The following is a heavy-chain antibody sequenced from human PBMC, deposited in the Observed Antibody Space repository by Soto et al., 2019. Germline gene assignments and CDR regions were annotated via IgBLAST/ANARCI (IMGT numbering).Heavy chain of an antibody. CDR1: GGSISSSSYY. CDR3: ARPPITIFGVVSRGLDAFDI. V-gene: IGHV4-39*01. J-gene: IGHJ3*02. D-gene: IGHD3-3*01. Sequence: SETLSLTCTVSGGSISSSSYYWGWIRQPPGKGLEWIGSIYYSGSTYYNPSLKSRVTISVDTSKNQFSLKLSSVTAADTAVYYCARPPITIFGVVSRGLDAFDIWGQGTMVTVSS. CDR2: IYYSGST.